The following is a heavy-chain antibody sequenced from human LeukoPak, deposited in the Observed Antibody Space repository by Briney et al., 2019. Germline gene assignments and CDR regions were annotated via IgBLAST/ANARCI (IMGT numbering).Heavy chain of an antibody. V-gene: IGHV3-30*18. CDR2: ISYDGSNK. Sequence: QPGRSLRLSCAASGFTFSSYGMHWVRQAPGRGLEWVAVISYDGSNKYYADSVKGRFTISRDNSKNTLYLQMNSLRAEDTAVYYCAKEIAAAGTPRSYYYYYMDVWGKGTTVTVSS. J-gene: IGHJ6*03. D-gene: IGHD6-13*01. CDR1: GFTFSSYG. CDR3: AKEIAAAGTPRSYYYYYMDV.